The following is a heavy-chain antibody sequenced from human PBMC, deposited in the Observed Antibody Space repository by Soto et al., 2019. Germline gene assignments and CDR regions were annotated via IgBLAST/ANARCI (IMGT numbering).Heavy chain of an antibody. D-gene: IGHD3-3*01. CDR3: AKALVYFWSGFDY. J-gene: IGHJ4*02. CDR1: GLTFSSYA. V-gene: IGHV3-23*01. CDR2: ISGSGGST. Sequence: GGSLRLSCAASGLTFSSYAMSWVRQAPGKGLEWVSAISGSGGSTYYADSVKGRFTISRDNSKNTLYLQMNSLRAEDTAVYYCAKALVYFWSGFDYWGQGTLVTVSS.